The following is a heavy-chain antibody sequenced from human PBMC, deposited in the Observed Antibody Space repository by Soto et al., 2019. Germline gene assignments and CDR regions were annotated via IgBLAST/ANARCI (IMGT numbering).Heavy chain of an antibody. CDR3: ASDHRYGDYGEAYYYYGMDV. CDR1: GGSISSYY. V-gene: IGHV4-59*01. CDR2: IYYSGST. J-gene: IGHJ6*02. Sequence: QVQLQESGPGLVKPSETLSLTCTVSGGSISSYYWSWIRQPPGKGLEWIGYIYYSGSTNYNPSLKSRVTIAVDTSKNQCSLKLSSVTAADTAVYYCASDHRYGDYGEAYYYYGMDVWGQGTTVTVSS. D-gene: IGHD4-17*01.